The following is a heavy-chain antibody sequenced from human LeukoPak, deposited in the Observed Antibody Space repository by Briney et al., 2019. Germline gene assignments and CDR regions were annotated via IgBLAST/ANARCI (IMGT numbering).Heavy chain of an antibody. CDR3: AELGITMIGGV. J-gene: IGHJ6*04. CDR2: DSGSGSST. Sequence: GGSLRLSCAASGFTFNNYAMTWVRQVPGKGREWVSGDSGSGSSTLYADSLQGRFTISRDNAKNSVFLQMNSLRADDNAVYFCAELGITMIGGVGGKATTVTISS. CDR1: GFTFNNYA. V-gene: IGHV3-23*01. D-gene: IGHD3-10*02.